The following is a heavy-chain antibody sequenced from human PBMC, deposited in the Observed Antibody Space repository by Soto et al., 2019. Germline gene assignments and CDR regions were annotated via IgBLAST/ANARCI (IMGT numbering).Heavy chain of an antibody. D-gene: IGHD6-13*01. V-gene: IGHV3-13*01. CDR2: IGSVGDT. Sequence: EVQLVESGGGLVQPGGSLRLSCAASGFTFSNYGMHGVRQPTGKGLEWVSTIGSVGDTYYPGSVKGRFTISRENAKNSFYLQINNLRAEDTAVYYCARAGDRSSSWYLRYWGQGTLVTVSS. CDR1: GFTFSNYG. J-gene: IGHJ4*02. CDR3: ARAGDRSSSWYLRY.